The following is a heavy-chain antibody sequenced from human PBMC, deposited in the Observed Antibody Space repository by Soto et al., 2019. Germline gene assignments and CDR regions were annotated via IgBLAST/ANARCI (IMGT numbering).Heavy chain of an antibody. Sequence: GGSLRLFCAASGFTFSEYYMDWVRQAPGKGPAWVGRIRRKLESYSTDYAASVKGRFTISRDDSKNSGYLQMTSLKVEDTALYYCVRVNYYDSGGYSLDAFDIWGQGAVVTVSS. V-gene: IGHV3-72*01. CDR1: GFTFSEYY. CDR2: IRRKLESYST. CDR3: VRVNYYDSGGYSLDAFDI. D-gene: IGHD3-22*01. J-gene: IGHJ3*02.